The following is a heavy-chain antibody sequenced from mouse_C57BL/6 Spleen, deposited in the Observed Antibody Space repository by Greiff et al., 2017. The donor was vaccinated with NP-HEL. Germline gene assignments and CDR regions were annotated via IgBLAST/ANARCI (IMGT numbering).Heavy chain of an antibody. Sequence: EVQLQQSGPELVKPGASVKISCKASGYTFTDYYMNWVKQSHGKSLEWIGDINPNNGGTSYNQKFKGKATLTVDKSSSTAYMELRSLTSEDSAVYYCARVAPYYGSSCYWYLDDWGTGTTVTVSS. D-gene: IGHD1-1*01. CDR2: INPNNGGT. J-gene: IGHJ1*03. CDR1: GYTFTDYY. CDR3: ARVAPYYGSSCYWYLDD. V-gene: IGHV1-26*01.